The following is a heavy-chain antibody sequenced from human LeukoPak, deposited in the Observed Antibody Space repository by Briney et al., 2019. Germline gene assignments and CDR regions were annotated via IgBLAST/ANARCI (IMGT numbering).Heavy chain of an antibody. V-gene: IGHV1-8*01. CDR2: MNPNSGNT. Sequence: ASVKVSCKASGGTFSSYDINWVRQATGQGLEWMGWMNPNSGNTGYAQKCQGRVTMTRNTSISPAYMELSSLRSEDTAVYYCARVITVGDLRDWGQGTLVTVSS. CDR1: GGTFSSYD. J-gene: IGHJ4*02. CDR3: ARVITVGDLRD. D-gene: IGHD3-16*01.